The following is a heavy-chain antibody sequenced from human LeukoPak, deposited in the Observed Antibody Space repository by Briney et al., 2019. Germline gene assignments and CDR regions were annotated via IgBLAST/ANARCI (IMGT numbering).Heavy chain of an antibody. Sequence: LPGGSLRLSCAGSGFTFITYWMTWVRQAPGKGLEWVATIKEDASEIYYADSVKGRFTISRDNAKNSLHLLMNSLIAEDTAMYYCARARIDYWGQGTLVTVSS. CDR1: GFTFITYW. V-gene: IGHV3-7*04. CDR3: ARARIDY. CDR2: IKEDASEI. J-gene: IGHJ4*02. D-gene: IGHD1-14*01.